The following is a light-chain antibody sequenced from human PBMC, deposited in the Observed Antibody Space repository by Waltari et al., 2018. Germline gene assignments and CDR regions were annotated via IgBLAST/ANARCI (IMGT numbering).Light chain of an antibody. CDR1: QSLLYSDGKTY. CDR3: MQAIHLPLT. CDR2: AVS. Sequence: DVVMTQTPFSLSVTPGQPASISCKSSQSLLYSDGKTYLYWYLQKPGQSPHLLIYAVSSRVSGVPDRFSGSGSGTDFTLKISRVEAEDVGVYYCMQAIHLPLTFGGGTKVEIK. J-gene: IGKJ4*01. V-gene: IGKV2-29*02.